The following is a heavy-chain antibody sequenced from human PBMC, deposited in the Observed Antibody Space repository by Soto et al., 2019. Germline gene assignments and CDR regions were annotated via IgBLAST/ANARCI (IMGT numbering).Heavy chain of an antibody. V-gene: IGHV3-74*01. J-gene: IGHJ6*03. CDR1: GFTFSSYW. Sequence: EVQLVESGGGLVQPGGSLRLSCAASGFTFSSYWMHWVRQAPGKGLVWVSRINSDGSSTSYADTVKGRFTISRDNAKNTLYLQMNSLRAEDTALYYCARVSIPRYYYCSGSYYNRDYMDVWGKGTTVTVSS. CDR2: INSDGSST. D-gene: IGHD3-10*01. CDR3: ARVSIPRYYYCSGSYYNRDYMDV.